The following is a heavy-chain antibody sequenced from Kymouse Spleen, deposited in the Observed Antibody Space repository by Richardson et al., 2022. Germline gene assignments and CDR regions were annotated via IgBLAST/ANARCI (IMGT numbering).Heavy chain of an antibody. CDR1: GGSISSGGYY. CDR3: AREGELGDYYYGMDV. J-gene: IGHJ6*02. V-gene: IGHV4-31*03. D-gene: IGHD1-7*01. Sequence: QVQLQESGPGLVKPSQTLSLTCTVSGGSISSGGYYWSWIRQHPGKGLEWIGYIYYSGSTYYNPSLKSRVTISVDTSKNQFSLKLSSVTAADTAVYYCAREGELGDYYYGMDVWGQGTTVTVSS. CDR2: IYYSGST.